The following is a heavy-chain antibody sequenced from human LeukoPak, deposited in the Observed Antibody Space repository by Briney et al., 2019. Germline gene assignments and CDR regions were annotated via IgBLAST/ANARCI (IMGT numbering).Heavy chain of an antibody. J-gene: IGHJ4*02. D-gene: IGHD4/OR15-4a*01. CDR1: GFTFSSYS. V-gene: IGHV3-21*01. CDR2: ISSSSSYI. CDR3: ARRAGAYSPPYDY. Sequence: GGSLRLSCAASGFTFSSYSMNWVRQAPGKGLEWVSSISSSSSYIYYADSVMGRFTISRDNAKNSLYLQMNSLRAEDTAVYYCARRAGAYSPPYDYWGQGTLVTVSS.